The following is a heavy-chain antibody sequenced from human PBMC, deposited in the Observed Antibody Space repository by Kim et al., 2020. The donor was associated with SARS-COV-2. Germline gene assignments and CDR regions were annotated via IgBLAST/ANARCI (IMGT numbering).Heavy chain of an antibody. CDR2: IRSRAYSGTR. CDR1: GFTFDDYA. V-gene: IGHV3-49*03. D-gene: IGHD2-2*01. J-gene: IGHJ2*01. CDR3: ARGAKEETCSSNSCYVGWYFDL. Sequence: GGSLRLSCTTSGFTFDDYAMTWFRQAPGKGLEWVGFIRSRAYSGTREHAASVKGRFSISRDDSKNIAYLQMNSLKTEDTAVYYCARGAKEETCSSNSCYVGWYFDLWGRGTLVTVSS.